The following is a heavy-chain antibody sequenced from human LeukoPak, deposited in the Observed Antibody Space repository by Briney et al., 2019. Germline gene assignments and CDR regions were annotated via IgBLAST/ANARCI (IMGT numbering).Heavy chain of an antibody. Sequence: GGFLRLSCAASGFTFTSYSMNWVRQAPGKGLEWVSTISGGGGSTYYADSVKGRFTISRDNSKNTLYLQVNSLRAEDTAVYYCAKGGKWDVTPFDYWGQGTLVTVSS. CDR3: AKGGKWDVTPFDY. V-gene: IGHV3-23*01. D-gene: IGHD1-26*01. J-gene: IGHJ4*02. CDR2: ISGGGGST. CDR1: GFTFTSYS.